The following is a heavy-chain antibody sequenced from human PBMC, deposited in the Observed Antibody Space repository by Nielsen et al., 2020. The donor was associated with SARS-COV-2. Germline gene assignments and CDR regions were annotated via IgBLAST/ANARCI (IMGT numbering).Heavy chain of an antibody. J-gene: IGHJ5*01. CDR1: GYSFTSYW. V-gene: IGHV5-51*01. CDR3: ARPNSGWSAPPDS. CDR2: IFPGDSDT. Sequence: KVSCKGSGYSFTSYWIGWVRQMPGKGLEWMGIIFPGDSDTKYSPSFQGQVTISADKSISTAYLQWSSLKASDSAIYYCARPNSGWSAPPDSWGQGTLVTVSS. D-gene: IGHD6-19*01.